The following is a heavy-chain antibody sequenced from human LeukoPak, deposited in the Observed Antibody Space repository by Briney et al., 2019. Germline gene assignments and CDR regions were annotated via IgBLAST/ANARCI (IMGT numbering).Heavy chain of an antibody. D-gene: IGHD2-2*01. Sequence: PSETLSLTCAVYGGSFSGYYWSWIHQPPGKGLEWIGEINHSGSTNYNPSLKSRVTISVDTSKNQFSLKLSSVTAADTAVYYCARAPAEGGVPAAMSSWFDPWGQGTLVTVSS. CDR1: GGSFSGYY. CDR3: ARAPAEGGVPAAMSSWFDP. J-gene: IGHJ5*02. V-gene: IGHV4-34*01. CDR2: INHSGST.